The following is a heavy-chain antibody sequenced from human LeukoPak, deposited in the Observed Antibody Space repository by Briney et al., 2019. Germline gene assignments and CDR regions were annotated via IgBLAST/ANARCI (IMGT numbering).Heavy chain of an antibody. CDR2: INHSGST. D-gene: IGHD2-2*02. V-gene: IGHV4-34*01. J-gene: IGHJ4*01. CDR1: GGSFSGYY. Sequence: SETQSLTCAVYGGSFSGYYWSWIRQPPGKGLEWIGEINHSGSTNYNPSLKSRVTISVDTSKNQFSLKLSSVTAADTAVYYCAIRSAEYQLLYGGPHDYWGHGTLVTVSS. CDR3: AIRSAEYQLLYGGPHDY.